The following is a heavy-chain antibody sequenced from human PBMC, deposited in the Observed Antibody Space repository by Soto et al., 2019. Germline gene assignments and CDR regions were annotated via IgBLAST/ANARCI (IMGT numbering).Heavy chain of an antibody. CDR1: GFTFDNYA. D-gene: IGHD4-17*01. J-gene: IGHJ4*02. CDR2: ISWNSGSI. Sequence: EVQLVESGGGLVQPGRSLRLSCAASGFTFDNYAMHWVRQAPGKGLEWVSGISWNSGSIGYADSVKGRFTISRDNAKNALYLQKNSLKADDTALYYCAKVIEDGDLFDYWGQGTLVTVSS. CDR3: AKVIEDGDLFDY. V-gene: IGHV3-9*01.